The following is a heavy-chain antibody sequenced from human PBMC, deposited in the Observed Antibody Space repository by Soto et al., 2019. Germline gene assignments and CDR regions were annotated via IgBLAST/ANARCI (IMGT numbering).Heavy chain of an antibody. Sequence: PSEALSLTCSVYGGSFSGYYWSWIRQPPGKWLEWIGEINHSGSTNYNPSLKSRVTISVDTSKNQFSLKLSSVTAADTAVYYCARTTGYYYYGMDVWGQGTTVTVSS. CDR1: GGSFSGYY. J-gene: IGHJ6*02. D-gene: IGHD4-4*01. CDR3: ARTTGYYYYGMDV. V-gene: IGHV4-34*01. CDR2: INHSGST.